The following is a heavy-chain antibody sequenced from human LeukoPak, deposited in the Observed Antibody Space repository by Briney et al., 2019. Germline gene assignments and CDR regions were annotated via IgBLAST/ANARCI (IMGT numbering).Heavy chain of an antibody. V-gene: IGHV3-30*18. CDR3: AKNPDERGFDY. CDR2: ISYDGSNK. D-gene: IGHD1-14*01. Sequence: GGSLRLSCAASGFTFSSYGMHWVRQAPGKGLEWGAVISYDGSNKYYADSVKGRFTISRDNSKNTLYLQMNSLRAEDTAVYYCAKNPDERGFDYWGQGTLVTVSS. J-gene: IGHJ4*02. CDR1: GFTFSSYG.